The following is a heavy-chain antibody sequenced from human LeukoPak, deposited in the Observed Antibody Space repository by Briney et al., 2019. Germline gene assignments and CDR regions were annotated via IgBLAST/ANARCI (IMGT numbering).Heavy chain of an antibody. V-gene: IGHV1-69*01. D-gene: IGHD6-19*01. CDR2: IIPIFGTA. Sequence: ASVKVSCKASGGTFSSYAISWVRQAPGQGLEWMGGIIPIFGTANYAQKFQGRVTITADESTSTAYMELSSLRSEDTAVYYCASVIYNSGWYPTFDYWGQGTLVTVSS. CDR3: ASVIYNSGWYPTFDY. J-gene: IGHJ4*02. CDR1: GGTFSSYA.